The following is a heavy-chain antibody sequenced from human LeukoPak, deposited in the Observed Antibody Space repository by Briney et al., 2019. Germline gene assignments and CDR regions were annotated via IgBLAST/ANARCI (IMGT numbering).Heavy chain of an antibody. J-gene: IGHJ4*02. CDR1: GFTFNNAW. CDR2: IKQDGSEK. D-gene: IGHD6-13*01. CDR3: ARDPPLIAAAGPL. V-gene: IGHV3-7*03. Sequence: GGSLRLSCAASGFTFNNAWMNWVRQAPGKGLEWVANIKQDGSEKYYVDSVKGRFTISRDNAKNSLYLQMNSLRVEDTAVYYCARDPPLIAAAGPLWGQGTLVTVSS.